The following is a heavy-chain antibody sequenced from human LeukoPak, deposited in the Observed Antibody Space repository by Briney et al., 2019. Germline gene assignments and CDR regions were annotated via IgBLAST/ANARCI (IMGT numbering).Heavy chain of an antibody. D-gene: IGHD3-3*01. J-gene: IGHJ4*02. V-gene: IGHV1-69*05. CDR2: IIPIFGTA. CDR3: ARGYDFSIDY. Sequence: GSSVTVSCKASGYPFSSYAISWVRQAPGQGLEWMGGIIPIFGTANYAQKFQGRVTITTDESTSTAYMELSSLRSEDTAVYYCARGYDFSIDYWGQGTLVTVSS. CDR1: GYPFSSYA.